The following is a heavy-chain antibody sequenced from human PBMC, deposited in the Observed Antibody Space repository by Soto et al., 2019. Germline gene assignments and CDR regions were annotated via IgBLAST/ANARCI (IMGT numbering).Heavy chain of an antibody. CDR2: MNPNSGNT. CDR1: GYTFTSYD. J-gene: IGHJ6*03. D-gene: IGHD3-16*02. CDR3: ARNDPGDYIWGSYRPYYYYYYTAV. Sequence: GASVKVSCKASGYTFTSYDINWVRQATGQGLEWMGWMNPNSGNTGYAQKFQGRVTMTRNTSISTVYMELSSLRSEDTAVYYCARNDPGDYIWGSYRPYYYYYYTAVSGNGTTAPVSS. V-gene: IGHV1-8*01.